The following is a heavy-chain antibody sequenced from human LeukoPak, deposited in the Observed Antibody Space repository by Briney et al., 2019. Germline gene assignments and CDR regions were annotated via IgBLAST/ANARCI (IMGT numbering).Heavy chain of an antibody. CDR2: IYTRGST. D-gene: IGHD3-22*01. V-gene: IGHV4-4*07. CDR1: GGSINNYY. J-gene: IGHJ5*02. Sequence: SETLSLTCTVSGGSINNYYWSWIRQPAGKGLEWIGRIYTRGSTNYNPSLKSRVTMSVDTSKNQLSLKLSSVTAADTAVYYCARPYYYDSRIDPWGQGILVTVSS. CDR3: ARPYYYDSRIDP.